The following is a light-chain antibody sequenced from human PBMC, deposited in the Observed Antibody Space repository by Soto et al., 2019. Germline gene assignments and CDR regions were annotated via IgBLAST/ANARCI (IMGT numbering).Light chain of an antibody. J-gene: IGLJ1*01. Sequence: QSVLTQPASVSGSPGQWITISCTGTISDVGGYNYVSWYQQHAGRAPILIIYEVINRPSGISDRFSGSKSGNTASLTISGLQAEDEADYYCSSYTSSSTPYVFGTGTKLTVL. CDR2: EVI. V-gene: IGLV2-14*01. CDR3: SSYTSSSTPYV. CDR1: ISDVGGYNY.